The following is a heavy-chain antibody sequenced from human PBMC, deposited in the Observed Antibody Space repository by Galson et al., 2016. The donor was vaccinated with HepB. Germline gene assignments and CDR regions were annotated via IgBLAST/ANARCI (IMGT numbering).Heavy chain of an antibody. J-gene: IGHJ2*01. CDR1: GFTFSTYA. Sequence: SLRLSCAASGFTFSTYAMSWVRQAPGKGLEWVSGVSGSASGTYYADSVKGRFSISRDNSKNTLFLQLNSLRAEDTAVYYCAKGGRAYYDIFNGVDWYFDFWGRGTLLTVSS. CDR2: VSGSASGT. CDR3: AKGGRAYYDIFNGVDWYFDF. D-gene: IGHD3-9*01. V-gene: IGHV3-23*01.